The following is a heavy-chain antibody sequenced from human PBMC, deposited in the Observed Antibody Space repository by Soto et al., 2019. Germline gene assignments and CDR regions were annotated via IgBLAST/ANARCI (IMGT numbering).Heavy chain of an antibody. J-gene: IGHJ4*02. V-gene: IGHV4-30-4*01. CDR1: GGSISSGDYY. CDR3: ARGIMITFGGVIAMSHFDY. Sequence: QVQLQESGPGLVKPSQTLSLTCTVSGGSISSGDYYWSWIRQPPGKGLEWIGYIYYSGSTYYNPYLKSRVTISVDTSKNQFSLKLSSVTAADTAVYYCARGIMITFGGVIAMSHFDYWGQGTLVTVSS. CDR2: IYYSGST. D-gene: IGHD3-16*02.